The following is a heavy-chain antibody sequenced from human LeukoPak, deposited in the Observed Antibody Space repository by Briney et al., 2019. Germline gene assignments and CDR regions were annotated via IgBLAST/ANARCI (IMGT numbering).Heavy chain of an antibody. V-gene: IGHV3-20*04. CDR1: GFTFSSYG. CDR3: SAASSGNAAEGDY. Sequence: GGSLRLSCAASGFTFSSYGMHWVRQAPGKGLEWVSGINWNGGSTGYADSVKGRFTISRDNAKNSLYLQMNSLRAEDTALYYCSAASSGNAAEGDYWGQGTLVTVSS. J-gene: IGHJ4*02. CDR2: INWNGGST. D-gene: IGHD6-25*01.